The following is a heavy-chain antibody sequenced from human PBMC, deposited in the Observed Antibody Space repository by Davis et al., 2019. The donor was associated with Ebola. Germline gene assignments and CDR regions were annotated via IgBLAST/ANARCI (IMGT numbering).Heavy chain of an antibody. CDR2: ISYDGSNK. CDR1: GFTFSSYG. V-gene: IGHV3-30*18. D-gene: IGHD6-13*01. CDR3: AKDYSSSWSGFDY. J-gene: IGHJ4*02. Sequence: GESLKISCAASGFTFSSYGMHWVRQAPGKGLEWVAVISYDGSNKYYADSVKGRFTISRDNSKNTLYLQMNSLRAEDTAVYYCAKDYSSSWSGFDYWGQGTLVTVSS.